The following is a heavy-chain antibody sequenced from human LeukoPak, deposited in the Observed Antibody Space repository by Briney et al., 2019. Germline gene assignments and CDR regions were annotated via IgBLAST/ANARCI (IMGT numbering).Heavy chain of an antibody. CDR1: GFTFSSYS. D-gene: IGHD5-18*01. V-gene: IGHV3-21*01. CDR3: ARQRGYSYGPDY. Sequence: GGSLRLSCAASGFTFSSYSMNWVRQAPGKGLEWVSSISSSSSYIYYADSVKGRFTISRDNAKNSLYLQMNSLRAEDTAVYYCARQRGYSYGPDYWGQGTLVTVSS. CDR2: ISSSSSYI. J-gene: IGHJ4*02.